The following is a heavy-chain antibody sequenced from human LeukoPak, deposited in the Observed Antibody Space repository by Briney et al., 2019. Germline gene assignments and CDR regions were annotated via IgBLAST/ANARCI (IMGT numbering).Heavy chain of an antibody. CDR1: GGSFSGYY. CDR2: INHSGST. D-gene: IGHD3-10*01. J-gene: IGHJ5*02. CDR3: ARGLQLRYYGSGRYNWFDP. V-gene: IGHV4-34*01. Sequence: PSETLSLTCAVYGGSFSGYYWSWIRQPPGKGLEWIGEINHSGSTNYNPSLKSRVTISVDTSKNQFSLKLSSVTAADTAVYYCARGLQLRYYGSGRYNWFDPWGQGTLVTVSS.